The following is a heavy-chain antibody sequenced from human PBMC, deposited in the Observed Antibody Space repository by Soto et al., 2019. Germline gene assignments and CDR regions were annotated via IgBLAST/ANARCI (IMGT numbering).Heavy chain of an antibody. CDR1: GYKFGSAW. V-gene: IGHV5-51*01. D-gene: IGHD3-3*02. Sequence: PGESLKISCKGVGYKFGSAWIGWVRQMPGKGLEWMGIIKPGTSDIGYSPSCRGHVTISADEAVSTAYLQWSSLKASDTAMYYCARQLSRICDSWGQGTLVTVSS. CDR3: ARQLSRICDS. J-gene: IGHJ4*02. CDR2: IKPGTSDI.